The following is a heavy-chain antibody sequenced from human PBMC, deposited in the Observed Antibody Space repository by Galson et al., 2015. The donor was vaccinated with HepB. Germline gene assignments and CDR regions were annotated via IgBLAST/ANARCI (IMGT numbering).Heavy chain of an antibody. Sequence: SVKVSCKASGYTFTSYYMHWVRQAPGQGLEWMGIINPSGGSTSYAQKFQGRVTMTRDTSTSTVYMELSSLRSEDTAVYYCARGNIVVVPAAIWRFDPWGQGTLVTVSS. CDR1: GYTFTSYY. V-gene: IGHV1-46*01. CDR2: INPSGGST. D-gene: IGHD2-2*01. CDR3: ARGNIVVVPAAIWRFDP. J-gene: IGHJ5*02.